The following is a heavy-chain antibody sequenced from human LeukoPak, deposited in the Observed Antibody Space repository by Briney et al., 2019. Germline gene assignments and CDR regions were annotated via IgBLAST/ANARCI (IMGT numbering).Heavy chain of an antibody. J-gene: IGHJ4*02. CDR1: GGSISSYY. CDR3: ARASDSSGYYLDS. D-gene: IGHD3-22*01. CDR2: IYYSGST. Sequence: RPSETLSLTRTVSGGSISSYYWSWIRQPPGKRLEWIGYIYYSGSTKNNPSLKSRVIISVDTSKNQFSLRLSSVTAADTAVYYCARASDSSGYYLDSRGQGTLVTVSS. V-gene: IGHV4-59*01.